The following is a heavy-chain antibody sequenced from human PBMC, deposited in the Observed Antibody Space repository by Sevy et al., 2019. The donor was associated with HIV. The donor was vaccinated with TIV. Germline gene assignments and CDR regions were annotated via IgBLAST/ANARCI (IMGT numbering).Heavy chain of an antibody. CDR1: GFAFYDYS. Sequence: GGSLRLSCAASGFAFYDYSMSWIRQAPGKGLEWVATLSFGCGKINYADSVKGRFTISRDNSKNSFYLQMDNLRVEDTALYYCAMEGCTRPHDYWGQRTRVTVSS. V-gene: IGHV3-23*01. D-gene: IGHD2-8*01. J-gene: IGHJ4*02. CDR3: AMEGCTRPHDY. CDR2: LSFGCGKI.